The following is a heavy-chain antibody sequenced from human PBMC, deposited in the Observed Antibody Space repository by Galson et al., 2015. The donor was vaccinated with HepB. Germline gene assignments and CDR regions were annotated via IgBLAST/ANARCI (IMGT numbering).Heavy chain of an antibody. CDR2: ISGSGDST. D-gene: IGHD6-19*01. CDR1: GFTFSSYA. Sequence: SLRLSCAASGFTFSSYAMSWVRQAPGKGLEWVSAISGSGDSTYYADSVKGRFTISRDNSKNTLYLQMNTLRAEDTAVYYCAKRGDSSGWYGFDYWGQGSLVTVSS. CDR3: AKRGDSSGWYGFDY. J-gene: IGHJ4*02. V-gene: IGHV3-23*01.